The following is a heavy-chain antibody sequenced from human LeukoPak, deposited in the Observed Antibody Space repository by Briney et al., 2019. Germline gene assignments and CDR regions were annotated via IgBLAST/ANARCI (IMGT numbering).Heavy chain of an antibody. Sequence: SVKVSCKASGGTFSSYAISWVRQAPGQGLEWMGGIIPIFGTANYAQKFQGRVTITADESTSTAYMELSSLRSEDTAVYYCARPRTRGSSTSCLDYWGQGTLVTVSS. V-gene: IGHV1-69*13. CDR1: GGTFSSYA. J-gene: IGHJ4*02. CDR3: ARPRTRGSSTSCLDY. D-gene: IGHD2-2*01. CDR2: IIPIFGTA.